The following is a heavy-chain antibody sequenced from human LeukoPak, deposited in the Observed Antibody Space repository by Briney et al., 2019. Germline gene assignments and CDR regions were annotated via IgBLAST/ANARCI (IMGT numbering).Heavy chain of an antibody. CDR3: TTEGSGPLDAFDI. V-gene: IGHV3-15*01. J-gene: IGHJ3*02. Sequence: GGSLRLSCAASGFTFSSYGMSWVRQAPGKGLEWVGRIKSKTDGGTTDYAAPVKGRFTISRDDSKNTLYLQMNSLKTEDTAVYYCTTEGSGPLDAFDIWGQGTMVTVSS. CDR1: GFTFSSYG. CDR2: IKSKTDGGTT. D-gene: IGHD2-15*01.